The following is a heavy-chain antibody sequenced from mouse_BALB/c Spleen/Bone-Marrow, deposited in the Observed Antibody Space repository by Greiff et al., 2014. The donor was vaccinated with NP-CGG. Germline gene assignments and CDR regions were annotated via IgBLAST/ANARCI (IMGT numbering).Heavy chain of an antibody. CDR1: GYTFTRYW. Sequence: VQLQESGAELLKPGTSVKLSCKASGYTFTRYWMHWVKQRPGQGLEWIGELNPSNGHTNYNGKFKNKATVTVDKSSSTAYMQLSSLTSEDSAAYYCARMITTWGFDYWGQGTTLTVSS. D-gene: IGHD2-4*01. CDR3: ARMITTWGFDY. CDR2: LNPSNGHT. V-gene: IGHV1S81*02. J-gene: IGHJ2*01.